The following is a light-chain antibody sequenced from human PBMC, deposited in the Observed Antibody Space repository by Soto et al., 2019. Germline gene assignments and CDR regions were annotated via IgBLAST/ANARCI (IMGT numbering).Light chain of an antibody. Sequence: DIQVTQYPSTLSGSVGDRVTITWGASQTISSWLAWYQQKPGKAPKLLIYKASTLKSGVPSRFSGSGSGTEFTLTISSLQPDDFATYYCQQYDSYSWTFDQGTKVDIK. CDR3: QQYDSYSWT. CDR1: QTISSW. J-gene: IGKJ1*01. CDR2: KAS. V-gene: IGKV1-5*03.